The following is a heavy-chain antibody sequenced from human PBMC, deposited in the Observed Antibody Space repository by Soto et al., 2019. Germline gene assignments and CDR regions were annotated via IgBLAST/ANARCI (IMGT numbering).Heavy chain of an antibody. J-gene: IGHJ3*02. D-gene: IGHD1-26*01. CDR1: GGTFSSYT. Sequence: ASVKVSCKASGGTFSSYTISWVRQAPGQGLEWMGWIIPIRGSTNYAQKFQGRVTMTADTSISTAYMELSRLRSDDTAVYYCARDSGPVGATNAFDIWGQGTMVTVSS. V-gene: IGHV1-2*02. CDR3: ARDSGPVGATNAFDI. CDR2: IIPIRGST.